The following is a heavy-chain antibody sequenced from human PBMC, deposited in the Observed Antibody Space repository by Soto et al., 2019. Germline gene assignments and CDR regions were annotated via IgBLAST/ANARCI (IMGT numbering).Heavy chain of an antibody. CDR2: ISSSSSTI. CDR1: GLTFSSYS. CDR3: ARAITYYDILTGYPNWYFDL. J-gene: IGHJ2*01. D-gene: IGHD3-9*01. Sequence: GGSLRPSCVASGLTFSSYSMNWVRQAPGKGLEWVSYISSSSSTIYYADSVKDRFTISRDNAKNSLYLQMNSLRDEDTAVYYCARAITYYDILTGYPNWYFDLWGRGTLVTVSS. V-gene: IGHV3-48*02.